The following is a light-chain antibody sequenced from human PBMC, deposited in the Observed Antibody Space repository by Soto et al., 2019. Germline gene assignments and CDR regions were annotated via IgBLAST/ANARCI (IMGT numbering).Light chain of an antibody. CDR3: SSYTSSRAYV. CDR2: EVS. V-gene: IGLV2-14*01. CDR1: SSDVGGYNY. J-gene: IGLJ1*01. Sequence: QSVLTQPASVSGSPGQSITISCTGTSSDVGGYNYVSWYQQHPGKAPKLMIYEVSNRPSGVSNRFSGSKSGNTASLTISGLQAEDEGDYYCSSYTSSRAYVFGIGTKV.